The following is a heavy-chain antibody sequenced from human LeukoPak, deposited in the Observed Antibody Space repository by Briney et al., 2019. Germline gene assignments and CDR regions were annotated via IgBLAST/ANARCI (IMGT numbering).Heavy chain of an antibody. D-gene: IGHD6-6*01. V-gene: IGHV3-21*01. CDR3: ARGPYSSSYYFDY. CDR2: ISSSSSYI. J-gene: IGHJ4*02. Sequence: GGSLRLSCAASGFTFSSYSMNWVRQAPGKGLEWVSAISSSSSYIYYADSVKGRFTISRDNAKNSLYLQMNSLRAEDAAVYYCARGPYSSSYYFDYWGQGTLVTVSS. CDR1: GFTFSSYS.